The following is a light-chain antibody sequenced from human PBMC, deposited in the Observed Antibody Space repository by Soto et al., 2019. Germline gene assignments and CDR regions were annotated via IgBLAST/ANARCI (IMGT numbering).Light chain of an antibody. CDR3: QQSFSTLLIT. Sequence: DIQMTQSPSFLSASVGDRVTISCRASQSINTYLNWYQHKPGKAPKLLIYGTSDLQSGVPSRFSGGGSGTDFTLIISSLQPEDFATYYCQQSFSTLLITFGQGTRLEFK. V-gene: IGKV1-39*01. CDR1: QSINTY. CDR2: GTS. J-gene: IGKJ5*01.